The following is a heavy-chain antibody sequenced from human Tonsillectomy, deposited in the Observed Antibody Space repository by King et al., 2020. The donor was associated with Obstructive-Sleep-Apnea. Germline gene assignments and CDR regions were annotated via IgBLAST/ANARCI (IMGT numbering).Heavy chain of an antibody. J-gene: IGHJ3*02. CDR2: IYYSGST. Sequence: QLQESGPGLVKPSETLSLTCTVSGGSISSYYWSWIRQPPGKGLEWIGYIYYSGSTNYNPSLKSRVTISVDTSKNQFSLKLSSVTAADTAVYYCARAGRDAFDIWGQGTMVTVSS. CDR3: ARAGRDAFDI. CDR1: GGSISSYY. V-gene: IGHV4-59*01.